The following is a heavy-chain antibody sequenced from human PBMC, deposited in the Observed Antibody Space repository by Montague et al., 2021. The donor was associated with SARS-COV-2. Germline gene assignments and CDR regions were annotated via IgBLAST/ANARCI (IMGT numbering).Heavy chain of an antibody. CDR1: GFTFSSFA. CDR3: ARDVYSSSWFARPDN. CDR2: ISYDGSDK. J-gene: IGHJ4*02. D-gene: IGHD6-13*01. V-gene: IGHV3-30*04. Sequence: SLRLSCAASGFTFSSFAVHWVRQAPGKGLEWVAVISYDGSDKYYVDSVEGRFTISRDNSKNTLYLRMNSLRAEDTAVYYCARDVYSSSWFARPDNWGQGTLVTVSS.